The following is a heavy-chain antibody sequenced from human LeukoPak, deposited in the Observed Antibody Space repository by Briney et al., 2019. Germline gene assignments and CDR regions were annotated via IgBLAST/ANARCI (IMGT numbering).Heavy chain of an antibody. CDR3: ANRGDQHY. CDR1: GFTFSDSA. V-gene: IGHV3-73*01. J-gene: IGHJ4*02. Sequence: QSGGSLRLSCAASGFTFSDSAMHWVRQASGKGLEWVGRIRSKANSYATAYAASVEGRFIISRDDSKNTVYLQMNSLKTDDTAVYYCANRGDQHYCGQGTLVTVSS. D-gene: IGHD3-10*01. CDR2: IRSKANSYAT.